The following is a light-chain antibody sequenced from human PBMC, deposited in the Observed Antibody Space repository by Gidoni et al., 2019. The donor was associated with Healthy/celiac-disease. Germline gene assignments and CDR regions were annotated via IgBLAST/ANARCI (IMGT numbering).Light chain of an antibody. CDR1: QSVSSN. CDR3: QKYNNWPPLT. V-gene: IGKV3-15*01. CDR2: GAS. J-gene: IGKJ4*01. Sequence: EIVTQHSPATPSVSPGARATFSCRASQSVSSNLASYQQKPVQAPRLLIYGASTRATGSAARFSSGGSWTEFTITISSLQYEDFAVYYCQKYNNWPPLTFGGGTKVEIK.